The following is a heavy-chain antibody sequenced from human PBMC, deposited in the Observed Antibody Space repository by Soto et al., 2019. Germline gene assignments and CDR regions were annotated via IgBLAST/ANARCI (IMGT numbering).Heavy chain of an antibody. CDR3: ARAPARPNENLFDP. Sequence: SETLSLTCTVSSGSISSYYWSWIRQPPGKGLGWIGYIYYSGSTNYNPSLKSRVTISVDTSKNQCSLKLSTMAAADTAVYYCARAPARPNENLFDPWGQGTLVTVSS. J-gene: IGHJ5*02. CDR2: IYYSGST. V-gene: IGHV4-59*01. CDR1: SGSISSYY. D-gene: IGHD6-6*01.